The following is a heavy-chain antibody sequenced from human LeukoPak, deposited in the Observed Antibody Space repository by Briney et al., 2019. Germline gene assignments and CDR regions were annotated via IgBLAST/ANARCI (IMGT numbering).Heavy chain of an antibody. D-gene: IGHD3-10*01. V-gene: IGHV3-30*18. CDR1: GFTFSSYG. CDR3: AKGEEWFGELLGNYFDH. Sequence: GGSLRLSCAASGFTFSSYGMHWVRQAPGKGLEWVAVISYDGSNKYYADSVKGRFTISRDNSKNTLYLQMNSLRAEDTAVYFCAKGEEWFGELLGNYFDHWGQGTLVTVSS. CDR2: ISYDGSNK. J-gene: IGHJ4*02.